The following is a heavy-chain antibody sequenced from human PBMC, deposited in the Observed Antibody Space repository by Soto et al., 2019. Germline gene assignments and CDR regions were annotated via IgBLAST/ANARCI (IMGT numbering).Heavy chain of an antibody. Sequence: HGESLKISCKGSGYSFTSYWIGWVRQMPGKGLEWMGIIYPGDSDTRYSPSFQGQVTISADKSISTAYLQWSSLKASDTAMYYCARISSSSSYYYYGMDVWGQGTTVTVSS. CDR3: ARISSSSSYYYYGMDV. D-gene: IGHD6-6*01. CDR2: IYPGDSDT. J-gene: IGHJ6*02. V-gene: IGHV5-51*01. CDR1: GYSFTSYW.